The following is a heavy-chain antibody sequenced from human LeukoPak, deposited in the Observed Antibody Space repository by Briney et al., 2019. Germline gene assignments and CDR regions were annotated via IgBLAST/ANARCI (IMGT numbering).Heavy chain of an antibody. CDR3: HSKYYYYYGMDV. CDR2: INHSGST. J-gene: IGHJ6*02. CDR1: GGSFSGYY. D-gene: IGHD2-15*01. V-gene: IGHV4-34*01. Sequence: SETLSLTCAVYGGSFSGYYWSWIRQPPGKGLEWIGEINHSGSTNYNPSLKSRVTISVDTSKNQFSLKLSSVTAADTAVYYCHSKYYYYYGMDVWGQGTTVTVSS.